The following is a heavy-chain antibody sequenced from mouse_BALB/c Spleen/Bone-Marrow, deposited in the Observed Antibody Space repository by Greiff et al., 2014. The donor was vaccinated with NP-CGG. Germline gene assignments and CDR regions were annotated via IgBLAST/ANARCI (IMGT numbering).Heavy chain of an antibody. Sequence: VKVEESGPGLVAPSQSLSITCTASGFSLTDYGVNWVRQPPGKNLEWLGMIWGDGSTDYNSALKSRLSISKDNSQSQVFLKMNSLETDDTARYYCARDLYYYGFDYWGQGTTLTVSS. J-gene: IGHJ2*01. CDR1: GFSLTDYG. V-gene: IGHV2-6-7*01. CDR3: ARDLYYYGFDY. D-gene: IGHD1-1*01. CDR2: IWGDGST.